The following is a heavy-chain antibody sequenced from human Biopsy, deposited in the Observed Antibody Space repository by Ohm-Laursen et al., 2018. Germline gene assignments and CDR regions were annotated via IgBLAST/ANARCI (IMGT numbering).Heavy chain of an antibody. CDR2: IIPILGTV. V-gene: IGHV1-69*04. Sequence: SVKVSCKSSGDTFTTSAISWVRQVPGQGFDWMGRIIPILGTVDYGQNFQGRVTIRADTSTTFLELTSLRYDDTAVYYCASGDIGGIGLDVWGLGTTVTVSS. CDR3: ASGDIGGIGLDV. J-gene: IGHJ6*02. D-gene: IGHD3-10*01. CDR1: GDTFTTSA.